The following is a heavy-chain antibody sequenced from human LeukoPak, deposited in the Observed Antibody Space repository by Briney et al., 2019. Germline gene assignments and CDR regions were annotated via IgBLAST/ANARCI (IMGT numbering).Heavy chain of an antibody. Sequence: QPGGSLRLSCGASGFTFDDYWMNWVRQAPGKWLEWVANIKQDGSEKYYVDSVKGRFTISRDNAKNSLYLQMNSLRAEDTAVYYCARDLKTAMDYFDYWGQGALVTVSS. CDR3: ARDLKTAMDYFDY. D-gene: IGHD2-2*01. CDR1: GFTFDDYW. V-gene: IGHV3-7*01. J-gene: IGHJ4*02. CDR2: IKQDGSEK.